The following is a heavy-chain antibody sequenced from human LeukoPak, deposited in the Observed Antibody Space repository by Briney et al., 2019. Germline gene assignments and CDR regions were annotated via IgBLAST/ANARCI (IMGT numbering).Heavy chain of an antibody. D-gene: IGHD3-22*01. Sequence: SETLSLTCAVYGGSFSGYYWNWIRQPPGKGLEWIGEINHSGSTNYNPSLKSRVTISVDTSKNQFSLKLSSVTAADTAVYYCARGFIPRYDSSGYYRYWGQGTLVTVSS. CDR1: GGSFSGYY. CDR3: ARGFIPRYDSSGYYRY. CDR2: INHSGST. J-gene: IGHJ4*02. V-gene: IGHV4-34*01.